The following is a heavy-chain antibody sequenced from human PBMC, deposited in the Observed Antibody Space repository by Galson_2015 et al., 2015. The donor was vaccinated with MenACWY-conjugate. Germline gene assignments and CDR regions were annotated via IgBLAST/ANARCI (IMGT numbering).Heavy chain of an antibody. D-gene: IGHD3-16*01. CDR3: ARGGGGRFDY. Sequence: SLRLSCAVSGFTVSSDYMSWVRQAPGKGLEWVSVIYSGGSTYYADSVKGRFTISRDSSKNTLYLQMNSLRPEDTAVFYCARGGGGRFDYGGQGALSPSPQ. V-gene: IGHV3-66*02. CDR1: GFTVSSDY. CDR2: IYSGGST. J-gene: IGHJ4*02.